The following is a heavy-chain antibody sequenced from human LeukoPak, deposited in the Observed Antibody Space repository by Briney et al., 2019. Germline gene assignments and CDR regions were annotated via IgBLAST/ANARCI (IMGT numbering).Heavy chain of an antibody. CDR2: INHSGST. CDR3: ARGHESDYGDSDYFDY. CDR1: GGSFSGYY. V-gene: IGHV4-34*01. Sequence: SETLSLTCAVYGGSFSGYYWSWIRQPPGKGLEWTGEINHSGSTNYNPSLKSRVTISVDTSKNQFSLKLSSVTAADTAVYYCARGHESDYGDSDYFDYWGQGTLVTVSS. J-gene: IGHJ4*02. D-gene: IGHD4-17*01.